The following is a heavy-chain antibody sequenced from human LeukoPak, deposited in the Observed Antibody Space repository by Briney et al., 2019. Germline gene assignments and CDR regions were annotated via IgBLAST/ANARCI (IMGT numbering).Heavy chain of an antibody. Sequence: GGSLRLSCAASGFTFSNYWMSWVRQAPGKGLEWVGHIKSKTDGGTTHYAAPVKGRFTISRDVSKNTVYLQMNSLKTEDTALYYCTTDGGIAVRPLFDYWGQGTLVTVSS. CDR1: GFTFSNYW. D-gene: IGHD6-19*01. V-gene: IGHV3-15*01. J-gene: IGHJ4*02. CDR2: IKSKTDGGTT. CDR3: TTDGGIAVRPLFDY.